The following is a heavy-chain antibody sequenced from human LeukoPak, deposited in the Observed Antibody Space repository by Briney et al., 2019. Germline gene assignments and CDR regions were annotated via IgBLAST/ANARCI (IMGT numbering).Heavy chain of an antibody. CDR1: SGSISSGDHY. V-gene: IGHV4-30-4*08. Sequence: SQTLSLTCTVSSGSISSGDHYWSWIRQPPGKGLEWIGYIYYSGSTYYNPSLKSRVTISVDTSKNQFSLNLRSVTAAETAVYYCARVGKYCGGDCYSVKYWGQGTLVTVSS. CDR2: IYYSGST. D-gene: IGHD2-21*01. J-gene: IGHJ4*02. CDR3: ARVGKYCGGDCYSVKY.